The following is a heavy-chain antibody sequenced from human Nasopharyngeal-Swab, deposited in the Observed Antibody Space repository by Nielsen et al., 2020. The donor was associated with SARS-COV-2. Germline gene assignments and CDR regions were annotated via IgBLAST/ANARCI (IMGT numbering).Heavy chain of an antibody. CDR3: ARDFDKTGD. V-gene: IGHV3-74*01. CDR1: GSTYSDSW. CDR2: INNDGSRT. Sequence: GESLKISCTLSGSTYSDSWIHWVRQAPGKGLVWVSRINNDGSRTGYADSVKGRFTISRDNAKNTVYLQMNSLRAEDAAVYYCARDFDKTGDWGQGTLVTVSS. D-gene: IGHD7-27*01. J-gene: IGHJ4*02.